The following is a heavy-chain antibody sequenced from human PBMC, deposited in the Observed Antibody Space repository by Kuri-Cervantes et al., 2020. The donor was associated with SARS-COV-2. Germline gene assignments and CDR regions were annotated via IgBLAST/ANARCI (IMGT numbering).Heavy chain of an antibody. Sequence: ASVKVSCKASGYTFTGNYIHWVRQAPGHGLEWMGRINPNNGDTSYAQKFQGRVTMTRDTSISTAYMELSRLRSDDTAVYYCARDGYCSSTSCPYYGMDVWGQGTTVTVSS. CDR1: GYTFTGNY. V-gene: IGHV1-2*06. D-gene: IGHD2-2*01. CDR2: INPNNGDT. CDR3: ARDGYCSSTSCPYYGMDV. J-gene: IGHJ6*01.